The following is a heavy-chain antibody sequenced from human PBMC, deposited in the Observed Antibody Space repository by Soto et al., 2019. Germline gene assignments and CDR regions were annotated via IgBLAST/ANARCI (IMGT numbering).Heavy chain of an antibody. CDR3: ARDRGGRPHYFGMDV. V-gene: IGHV4-61*08. CDR1: GGSVSRGDFY. D-gene: IGHD3-16*01. CDR2: INNSGSI. Sequence: QVQLQESGPGLVKPSVTLSLTCTVSGGSVSRGDFYWTWIRQPPGKGLEWIGYINNSGSINYSPSLKSRVTLSIDTSKNQISLNLTSVTAADTAVYYCARDRGGRPHYFGMDVWGPGTTVTVSS. J-gene: IGHJ6*02.